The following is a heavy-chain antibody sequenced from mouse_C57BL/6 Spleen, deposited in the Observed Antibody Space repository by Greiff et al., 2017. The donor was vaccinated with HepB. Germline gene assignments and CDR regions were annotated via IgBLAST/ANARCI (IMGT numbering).Heavy chain of an antibody. V-gene: IGHV1-55*01. J-gene: IGHJ3*01. CDR1: GYTFTSYW. Sequence: QVQLQQPGAELVKPGASVKMSCKASGYTFTSYWITWVKQRPGQGLEWIGDIYPGSGSTNYNEKFKSKATLTVDTSSSTAYMQLSSLTSEDSAVYYCAGYYGSSSWFAYWGQGTLVTVSA. CDR3: AGYYGSSSWFAY. CDR2: IYPGSGST. D-gene: IGHD1-1*01.